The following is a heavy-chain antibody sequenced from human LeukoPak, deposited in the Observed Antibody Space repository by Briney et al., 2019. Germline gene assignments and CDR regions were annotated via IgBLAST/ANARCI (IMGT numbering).Heavy chain of an antibody. V-gene: IGHV3-48*03. CDR2: ISSSGSTI. Sequence: GGSLRLSCAASGFTFSSYEINWVRQAPGKGLEWVSYISSSGSTIYYADSVKGRFTISRDNAKNSLFLQMSSLRAEDTAVYYCARDSSSYWFFDLWGRGTLVTVSS. J-gene: IGHJ2*01. CDR3: ARDSSSYWFFDL. CDR1: GFTFSSYE.